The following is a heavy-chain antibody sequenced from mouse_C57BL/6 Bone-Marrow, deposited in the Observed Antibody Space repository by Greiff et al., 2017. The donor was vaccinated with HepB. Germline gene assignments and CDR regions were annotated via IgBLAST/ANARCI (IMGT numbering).Heavy chain of an antibody. D-gene: IGHD1-1*01. J-gene: IGHJ2*01. CDR1: GYAFTNYL. V-gene: IGHV1-54*01. CDR2: INPGSGGT. Sequence: VQLQESGAELVRPGTSVKVSCKASGYAFTNYLIEWVKQRPGQGLERIGVINPGSGGTNYNEKFKGKATLTADKSSSTAYMQLSSLTSEDSAVYFCALYYGSSFDYWGQGTTLTVSS. CDR3: ALYYGSSFDY.